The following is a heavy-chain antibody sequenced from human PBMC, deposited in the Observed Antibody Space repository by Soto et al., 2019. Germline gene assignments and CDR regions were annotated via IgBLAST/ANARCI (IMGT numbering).Heavy chain of an antibody. V-gene: IGHV3-64*01. D-gene: IGHD1-26*01. J-gene: IGHJ5*02. CDR2: ISSNGGTT. CDR3: GGYSGDGIWS. Sequence: EVQLVESGGGLVQPGGSLRLSCAASGFTFSSYSMHWVRHAPGKGLEYVSAISSNGGTTSYANSVKGRFTISRDNSKNMLYLQMGSLRAEDMAVYYCGGYSGDGIWSWGQGTLVTVSS. CDR1: GFTFSSYS.